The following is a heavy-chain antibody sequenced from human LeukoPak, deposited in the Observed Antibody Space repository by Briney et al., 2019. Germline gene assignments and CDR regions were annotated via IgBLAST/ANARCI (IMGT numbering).Heavy chain of an antibody. V-gene: IGHV3-23*01. J-gene: IGHJ4*02. Sequence: PGGSLRLSCTPSGFTFSSYAMSWVRQAPGKGLEWVSAISGSGGSTYYADSVKGRFTISRDNSKNTLYLQMNSLRAEDTAVYYCASEWLIYRYFDYWGQGTLVTVSS. D-gene: IGHD3-3*01. CDR2: ISGSGGST. CDR1: GFTFSSYA. CDR3: ASEWLIYRYFDY.